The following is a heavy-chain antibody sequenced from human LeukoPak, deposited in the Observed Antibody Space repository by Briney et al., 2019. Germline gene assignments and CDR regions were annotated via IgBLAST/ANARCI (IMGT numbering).Heavy chain of an antibody. CDR2: IIPISGTA. V-gene: IGHV1-69*05. Sequence: SVKVSCKASGGTFSSHAIAWVRQAPGQGPEWMGGIIPISGTANYAQKFQGRVTITTDESTSTTYLEMSSLASDDTAVYYCARGLQYQLLKALGHYYMDVWGEGITVTVSS. CDR3: ARGLQYQLLKALGHYYMDV. D-gene: IGHD2-2*01. CDR1: GGTFSSHA. J-gene: IGHJ6*03.